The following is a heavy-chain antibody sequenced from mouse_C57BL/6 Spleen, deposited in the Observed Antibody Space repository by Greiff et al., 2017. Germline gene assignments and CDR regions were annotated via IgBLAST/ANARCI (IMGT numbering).Heavy chain of an antibody. CDR2: IYPSDSET. Sequence: VKLQQPGAELVRPGSSVKLSCKASGYTFTSYWMDWVKQRPGQGLEWIGNIYPSDSETNYNQKFKDKATLTVDKSSSTAYMQLSSLTSEDSAVYYCASRAYYSEGACFAYWGQGTLVTVSA. V-gene: IGHV1-61*01. CDR1: GYTFTSYW. J-gene: IGHJ3*01. D-gene: IGHD2-12*01. CDR3: ASRAYYSEGACFAY.